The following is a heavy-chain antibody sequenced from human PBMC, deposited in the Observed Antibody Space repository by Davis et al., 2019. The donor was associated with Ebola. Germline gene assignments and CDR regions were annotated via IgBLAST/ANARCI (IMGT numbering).Heavy chain of an antibody. D-gene: IGHD1-1*01. CDR3: AKNNWNDFIMLDY. CDR1: GFTFSDYY. Sequence: GESLKISCAASGFTFSDYYMSWIRQAPGKGLEWVSYISSSSSYTNYADSVKGRFTISRDNSKNTLYLQMSSLRAEDTAVYYCAKNNWNDFIMLDYWGQGTLVTVSS. V-gene: IGHV3-11*06. J-gene: IGHJ4*02. CDR2: ISSSSSYT.